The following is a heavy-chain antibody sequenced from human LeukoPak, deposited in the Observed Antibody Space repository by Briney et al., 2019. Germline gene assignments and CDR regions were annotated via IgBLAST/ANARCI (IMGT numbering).Heavy chain of an antibody. J-gene: IGHJ3*02. D-gene: IGHD3-10*01. CDR3: ARGGSGGRAFDI. CDR1: GDSVSSNTAA. CDR2: TYYRPKWVN. V-gene: IGHV6-1*01. Sequence: SQTLSLTCAISGDSVSSNTAAWIWIRQSPSRGLEWLGRTYYRPKWVNEYAVSVKGRITINPDTSMNQFSLQLNSVTPEDTAIYYCARGGSGGRAFDIWGQGTMVTVSS.